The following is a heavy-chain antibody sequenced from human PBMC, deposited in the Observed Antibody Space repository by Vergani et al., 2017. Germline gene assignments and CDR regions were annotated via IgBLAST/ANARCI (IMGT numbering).Heavy chain of an antibody. Sequence: QLQLQESGPGLVKPSETLSLTCTVSGGSISSSSYYWGWIRQPPGKGLEWMGGIYYSGSTYYNPSLKGRVTISVGTSKNRFSLKLSAVTAADAAVYYCARHLYRGSSWYVNWFDPWGQGTLVTVSS. V-gene: IGHV4-39*01. CDR3: ARHLYRGSSWYVNWFDP. CDR2: IYYSGST. CDR1: GGSISSSSYY. J-gene: IGHJ5*02. D-gene: IGHD6-13*01.